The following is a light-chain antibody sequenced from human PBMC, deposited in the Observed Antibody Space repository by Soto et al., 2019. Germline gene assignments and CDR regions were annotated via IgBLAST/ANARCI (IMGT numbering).Light chain of an antibody. CDR2: HVS. J-gene: IGKJ5*01. CDR3: QQFTSYPFT. V-gene: IGKV1-13*02. CDR1: QDIKGA. Sequence: AIQVTQSPSSLSASVGDRVTITCLASQDIKGALAWYQQEPGKPPKLLIYHVSTFENGVPSRFSSDSSVTQFTRTIGGLQPDDFGTYYGQQFTSYPFTFGHGTRLDIK.